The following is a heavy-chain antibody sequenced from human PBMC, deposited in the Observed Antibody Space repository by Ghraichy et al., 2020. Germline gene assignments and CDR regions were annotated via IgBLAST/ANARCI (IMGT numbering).Heavy chain of an antibody. CDR2: IKQDGSEK. CDR3: ARDRVCSSTSCYRRRYSYYGMDV. V-gene: IGHV3-7*01. D-gene: IGHD2-2*01. CDR1: GFTFSSYW. J-gene: IGHJ6*02. Sequence: GGSLRLSCAASGFTFSSYWMTWVRQAPGKGLEWVANIKQDGSEKYYVDSVKGRFTISRDNAKNSLYLQMNSLRAEDTAVYYCARDRVCSSTSCYRRRYSYYGMDVWGQGTTVTVSS.